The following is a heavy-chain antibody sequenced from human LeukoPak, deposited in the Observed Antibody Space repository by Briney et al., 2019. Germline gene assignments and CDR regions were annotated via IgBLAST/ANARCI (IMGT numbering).Heavy chain of an antibody. CDR3: ARAMGGPARYYFDY. Sequence: PSETLSLTCTVSGGSISSYYWSWTRQPPGKGLEWIGYIYYSGSTNYNPSLKSRVTISVDTSKNQFSLKLSSVTAADTAVYYCARAMGGPARYYFDYWGQGTLVTVSS. CDR1: GGSISSYY. CDR2: IYYSGST. J-gene: IGHJ4*02. V-gene: IGHV4-59*01. D-gene: IGHD3-10*01.